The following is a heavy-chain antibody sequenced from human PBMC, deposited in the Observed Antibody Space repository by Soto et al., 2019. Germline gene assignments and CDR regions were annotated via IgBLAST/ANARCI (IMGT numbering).Heavy chain of an antibody. CDR2: INGDGSST. J-gene: IGHJ4*02. CDR3: ARDLWNNGYFYS. CDR1: GFTFSSYW. Sequence: EVHLVESGGGLGQPGGSLRLSCAASGFTFSSYWMHWVRQAPGKGLVWVSRINGDGSSTAYADSVKGRFTVSRDNAKNTLYLQMNSLRDEDTAVYYCARDLWNNGYFYSWGQGTLVTVSS. V-gene: IGHV3-74*01. D-gene: IGHD1-1*01.